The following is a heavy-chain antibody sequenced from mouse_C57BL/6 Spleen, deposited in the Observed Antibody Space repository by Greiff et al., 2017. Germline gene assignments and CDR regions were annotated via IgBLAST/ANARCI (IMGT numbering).Heavy chain of an antibody. CDR3: APLLRWFAY. CDR1: GYAFSSSW. CDR2: IYPGDGDT. D-gene: IGHD1-2*01. V-gene: IGHV1-82*01. J-gene: IGHJ3*01. Sequence: QVQLKESGPELVKPGASVKISCKASGYAFSSSWMNWVKQRPGKGLEWIGRIYPGDGDTNYNGKFKGKATLTADKSSSTAYMQLSSLTSEDSAVYFCAPLLRWFAYWGQGTLVTVSA.